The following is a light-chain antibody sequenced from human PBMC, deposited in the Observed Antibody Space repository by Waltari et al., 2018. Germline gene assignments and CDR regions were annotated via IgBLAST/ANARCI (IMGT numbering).Light chain of an antibody. CDR2: AAS. CDR1: QSIGTF. J-gene: IGKJ1*01. Sequence: IMLTQSPDTLSLSPGERATLSCRASQSIGTFLVWYQQKPGQAPRLLIYAASTRATGIPDRFSGSGSGTDFSLIISRLEPEDFAVYYCQHYVGLPVTFGQGTKVEIK. V-gene: IGKV3-20*01. CDR3: QHYVGLPVT.